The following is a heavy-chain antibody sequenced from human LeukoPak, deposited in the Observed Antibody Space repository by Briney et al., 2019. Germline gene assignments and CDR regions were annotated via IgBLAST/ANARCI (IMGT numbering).Heavy chain of an antibody. Sequence: SETLSLTCTVSADSISDYYWSWIRQPPGKGLEWIGYISYSGSANYNPSLKSRVTISLDTSKNQFSLKLTSVTTADTAVFYCARTHSSSLIWFDPWGQGTLVIVSS. CDR1: ADSISDYY. CDR2: ISYSGSA. J-gene: IGHJ5*02. D-gene: IGHD6-13*01. V-gene: IGHV4-59*01. CDR3: ARTHSSSLIWFDP.